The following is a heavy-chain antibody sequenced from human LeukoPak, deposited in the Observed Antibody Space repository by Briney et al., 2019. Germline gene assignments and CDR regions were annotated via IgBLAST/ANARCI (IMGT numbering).Heavy chain of an antibody. V-gene: IGHV1-18*01. J-gene: IGHJ4*02. D-gene: IGHD3-22*01. CDR1: GYRFSSYG. CDR2: ISAYNDNT. Sequence: ASVKVSCKASGYRFSSYGISWVRQAPGQGLEWMGWISAYNDNTNYAQKFQGRVTMTTDTSTSTTYMELRSLKSDDTAVYYCARAPGITMIVVVTDYWGQGTLVTVSS. CDR3: ARAPGITMIVVVTDY.